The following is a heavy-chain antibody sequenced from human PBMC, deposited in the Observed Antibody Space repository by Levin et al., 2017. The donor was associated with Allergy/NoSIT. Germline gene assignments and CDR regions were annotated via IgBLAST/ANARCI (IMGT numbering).Heavy chain of an antibody. Sequence: GESLKISCAASGFTFSSYSMNWVRQAPGKGLEWVSYISSSSSTIYYADSVKGRFTISRDNAKNSLYLQMNSLRAEDTAVYYCARAPRHVHYYDSSGYYGPAYGDAFDIWGQGTMVTVSS. J-gene: IGHJ3*02. D-gene: IGHD3-22*01. V-gene: IGHV3-48*01. CDR3: ARAPRHVHYYDSSGYYGPAYGDAFDI. CDR2: ISSSSSTI. CDR1: GFTFSSYS.